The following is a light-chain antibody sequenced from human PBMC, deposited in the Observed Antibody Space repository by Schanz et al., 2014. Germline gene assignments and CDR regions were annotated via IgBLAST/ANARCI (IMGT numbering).Light chain of an antibody. J-gene: IGLJ3*02. CDR1: SSDIGGYNF. Sequence: QSVLTQPASVSGSPGQSITISCTGTSSDIGGYNFVSWYQQHPGEAPKLMMYEVTKRPSGVPDRFSGSKSGNTASLTVSGLQAEDEADYYCCSYAGSTNLRFGGGTKVTVL. CDR3: CSYAGSTNLR. CDR2: EVT. V-gene: IGLV2-8*01.